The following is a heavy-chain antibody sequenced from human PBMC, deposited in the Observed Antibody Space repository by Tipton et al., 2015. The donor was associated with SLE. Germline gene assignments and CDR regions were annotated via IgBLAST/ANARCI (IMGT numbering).Heavy chain of an antibody. Sequence: TLSLTCTVSGGSISNSSYYWGWIRQPPGKGLESIGNIFYSGSTYYNPSLKRRVTITVDMSKNQFSLRLSSVTAADTAVYFCARDLDGGNSGPFFDFWGQGTLVTVSS. J-gene: IGHJ4*02. D-gene: IGHD4-23*01. CDR1: GGSISNSSYY. CDR3: ARDLDGGNSGPFFDF. CDR2: IFYSGST. V-gene: IGHV4-39*07.